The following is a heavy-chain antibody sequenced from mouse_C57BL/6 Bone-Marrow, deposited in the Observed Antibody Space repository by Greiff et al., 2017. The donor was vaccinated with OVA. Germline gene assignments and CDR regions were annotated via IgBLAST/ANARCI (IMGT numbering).Heavy chain of an antibody. CDR3: ARWDGYYPSYAMDY. D-gene: IGHD2-3*01. CDR2: IYPGSGST. Sequence: QVQLQQPGAELVKPGASVKMSCKASGYTFTSYWITWVKQRPGQGLEWIGDIYPGSGSTNYNEKFKSKATLTVDTSSSTAYMQLSSLTSEDSAVYYCARWDGYYPSYAMDYWGQGTSVTVSS. CDR1: GYTFTSYW. V-gene: IGHV1-55*01. J-gene: IGHJ4*01.